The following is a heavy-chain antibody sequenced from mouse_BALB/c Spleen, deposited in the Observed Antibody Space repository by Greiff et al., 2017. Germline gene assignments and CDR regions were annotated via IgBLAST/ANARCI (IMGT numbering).Heavy chain of an antibody. V-gene: IGHV1-69*02. CDR1: GYTFTSYW. J-gene: IGHJ1*01. CDR2: IYPSDSYT. Sequence: QVQLQQPGAELVRPGASVKLSCKASGYTFTSYWINWVKQRPGQGLEWIGNIYPSDSYTNYNQKFKDKATLTVDKSSSTAYMQLSSPTSEDSAVYYCTSSYDYWYFDVWGAGTTVTVSS. CDR3: TSSYDYWYFDV. D-gene: IGHD2-3*01.